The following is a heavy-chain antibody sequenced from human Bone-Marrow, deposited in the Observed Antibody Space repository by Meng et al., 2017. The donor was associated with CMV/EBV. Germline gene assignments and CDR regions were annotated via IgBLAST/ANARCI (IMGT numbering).Heavy chain of an antibody. CDR2: IYHSGST. Sequence: GSLRLSCTVSGYSISSGYYWGWIRQPPGKGLEWIGSIYHSGSTYYNPSLKSRVTISVDTSKNQFSLKLSSVTAADTAVYYCARGGPGRFLEWLSDAFAIWGPGKMVNFSS. V-gene: IGHV4-38-2*02. CDR1: GYSISSGYY. J-gene: IGHJ3*02. D-gene: IGHD3-3*01. CDR3: ARGGPGRFLEWLSDAFAI.